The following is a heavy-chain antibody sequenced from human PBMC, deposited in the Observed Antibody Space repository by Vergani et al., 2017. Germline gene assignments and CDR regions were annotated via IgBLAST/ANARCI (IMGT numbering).Heavy chain of an antibody. J-gene: IGHJ6*02. CDR3: TTDPFNYDILTGYYLSGMDV. CDR1: GFTFSNAW. CDR2: IKSKTDGGTT. D-gene: IGHD3-9*01. Sequence: EVQLVESGGGLVKPGGSLRLSCAASGFTFSNAWMSWVRQAPGKGLEWVGRIKSKTDGGTTDYAAPVKGRFTISRDDSKNTLYLQMNSLKTEDTAVYYCTTDPFNYDILTGYYLSGMDVWGQGTTVTVSS. V-gene: IGHV3-15*01.